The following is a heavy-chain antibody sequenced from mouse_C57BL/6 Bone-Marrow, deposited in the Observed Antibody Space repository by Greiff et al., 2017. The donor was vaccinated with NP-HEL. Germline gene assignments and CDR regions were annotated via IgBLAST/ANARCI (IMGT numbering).Heavy chain of an antibody. V-gene: IGHV1-69*01. CDR3: ARSGDSYCFAY. Sequence: QVHVKQPGAELVMPGASVKLSCKASGYTFTSYWMHWVKQRPGQGLEWIGEIDPSDSYTNYNQKFKGKSTLTVDTSSSTAYMQLSSLTSEDSAVYYCARSGDSYCFAYWGQGTLLTVSS. D-gene: IGHD1-1*02. J-gene: IGHJ2*01. CDR2: IDPSDSYT. CDR1: GYTFTSYW.